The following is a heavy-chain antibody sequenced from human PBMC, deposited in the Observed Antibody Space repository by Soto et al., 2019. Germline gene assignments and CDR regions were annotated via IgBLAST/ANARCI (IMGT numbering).Heavy chain of an antibody. CDR1: GFTFSSYA. Sequence: GGSLRLSCAASGFTFSSYAMSWVRQAPGKGLEWVSAISGSGGSTYYADSVKGRFTISRDNSKNTLYLQMNSLRAEDTAVYYCAKDHRFLEWLSHNWFDPWGQGTLVTVSS. D-gene: IGHD3-3*01. V-gene: IGHV3-23*01. J-gene: IGHJ5*02. CDR3: AKDHRFLEWLSHNWFDP. CDR2: ISGSGGST.